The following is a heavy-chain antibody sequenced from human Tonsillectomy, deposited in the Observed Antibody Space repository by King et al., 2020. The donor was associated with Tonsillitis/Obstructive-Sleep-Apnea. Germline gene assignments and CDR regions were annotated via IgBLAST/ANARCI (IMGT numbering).Heavy chain of an antibody. Sequence: VQLVESGGGVVQPGRSLRLSCAASGFNFNTYGMHWVRQAPGKGLEWVALIPYHGSNKYYGDSVKGRFTISRDNSKNTVYLQMNSLRTEDTAVYYCAKDELQLCSSTSCYLFDYWGQGTLVTVSS. CDR1: GFNFNTYG. CDR3: AKDELQLCSSTSCYLFDY. J-gene: IGHJ4*02. V-gene: IGHV3-30*18. D-gene: IGHD2-2*01. CDR2: IPYHGSNK.